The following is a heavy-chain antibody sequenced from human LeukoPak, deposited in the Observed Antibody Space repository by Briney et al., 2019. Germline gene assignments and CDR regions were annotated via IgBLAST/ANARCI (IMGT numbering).Heavy chain of an antibody. J-gene: IGHJ4*02. Sequence: GGSLRLSCAASGFTFSTYAMTWVRQAPGKGLEWVSDISGTGGRTYYADSVKGRFTISRDNSKNTVDLLMNSLRAEDTPIYPLARHVSYYYDSSGYYSPFDCWGQGTLVTVSS. D-gene: IGHD3-22*01. CDR1: GFTFSTYA. CDR2: ISGTGGRT. CDR3: ARHVSYYYDSSGYYSPFDC. V-gene: IGHV3-23*01.